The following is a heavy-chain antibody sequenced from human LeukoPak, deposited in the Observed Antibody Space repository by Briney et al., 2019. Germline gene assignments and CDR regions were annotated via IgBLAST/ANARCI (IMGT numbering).Heavy chain of an antibody. CDR1: SSYY. D-gene: IGHD1-20*01. CDR2: IYVDGST. J-gene: IGHJ5*01. CDR3: PRITAYDDS. V-gene: IGHV3-53*01. Sequence: SSYYWGWIRQAPGKGLEWVSGIYVDGSTYYADPVKGRFTISRDNSRNTLYLQMNSLRAEDTAVYYCPRITAYDDSWGQGTLVTVSS.